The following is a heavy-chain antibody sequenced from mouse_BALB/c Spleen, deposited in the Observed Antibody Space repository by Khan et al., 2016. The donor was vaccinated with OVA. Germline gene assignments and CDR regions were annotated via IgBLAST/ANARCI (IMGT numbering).Heavy chain of an antibody. D-gene: IGHD1-1*01. CDR2: IDPETGGT. J-gene: IGHJ2*01. CDR1: GYTFTDYE. CDR3: TRSYFGSSGFDY. Sequence: VQLQESGAELVRPGASVTLSCKASGYTFTDYEMHWVKQTPVHGLEWIGAIDPETGGTAYNQKFKGKATLTADKSSSTAYMDLRSLTSEDSAVYYCTRSYFGSSGFDYWGQGTTLTVSS. V-gene: IGHV1-15*01.